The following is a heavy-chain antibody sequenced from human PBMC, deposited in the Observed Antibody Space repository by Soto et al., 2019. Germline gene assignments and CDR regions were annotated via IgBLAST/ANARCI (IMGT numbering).Heavy chain of an antibody. Sequence: QVQLRQWGAGLLKPAETLRLTCAVFGGSFTDYYWSWIRQSPGKRPEWIGEINHSASTDYNPSLRGRATILVDPFNKQFSLHLTSVTAADTAVYYCARGEYDGSGLYSWAPLGLDVWGPGTAVTVSS. D-gene: IGHD3-22*01. J-gene: IGHJ6*02. CDR2: INHSAST. CDR3: ARGEYDGSGLYSWAPLGLDV. V-gene: IGHV4-34*01. CDR1: GGSFTDYY.